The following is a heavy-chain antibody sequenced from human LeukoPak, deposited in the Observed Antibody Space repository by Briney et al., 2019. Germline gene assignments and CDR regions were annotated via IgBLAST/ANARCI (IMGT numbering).Heavy chain of an antibody. CDR3: VKNDAAMVYHYYYGMDV. D-gene: IGHD5-18*01. J-gene: IGHJ6*02. V-gene: IGHV3-43*02. CDR2: ISGDGGST. Sequence: GGSLRLSCAAYGFTFDDYAMHWVRQAPGKGLEWVSLISGDGGSTYYADSVKGRFTISRDNSKNSLYLQMNSLRTEDTALYYCVKNDAAMVYHYYYGMDVWGQGTTVTVSS. CDR1: GFTFDDYA.